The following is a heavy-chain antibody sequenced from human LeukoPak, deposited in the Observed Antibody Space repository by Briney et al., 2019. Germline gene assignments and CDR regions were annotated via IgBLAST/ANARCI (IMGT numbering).Heavy chain of an antibody. D-gene: IGHD3-10*02. CDR3: AELGITMIGGV. Sequence: GGPLTLFCAPSGLPYDVYGMKGVPQAPEKGREWVSCLYWNGDSTGYAASVKGRFTISRDNTKNSLYLQMNSLRAEDTAVYYCAELGITMIGGVWGKGTTVTISS. J-gene: IGHJ6*04. CDR2: LYWNGDST. CDR1: GLPYDVYG. V-gene: IGHV3-20*04.